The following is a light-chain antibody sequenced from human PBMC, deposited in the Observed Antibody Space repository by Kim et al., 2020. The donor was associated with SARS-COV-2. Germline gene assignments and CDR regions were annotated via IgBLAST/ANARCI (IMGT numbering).Light chain of an antibody. CDR3: QQRGSWPPALT. CDR1: HNVGIN. CDR2: DAA. J-gene: IGKJ4*01. Sequence: FPGESATLSGRASHNVGINLAWYQQTPGQPPRLLIYDAAMRAAGIPDRFSGSGSGTDFTLTIGSLAPEDFAIYYCQQRGSWPPALTFGGGTKLEI. V-gene: IGKV3-11*01.